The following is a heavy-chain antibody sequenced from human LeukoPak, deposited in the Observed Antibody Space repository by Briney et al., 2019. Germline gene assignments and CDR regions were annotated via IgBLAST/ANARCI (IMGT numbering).Heavy chain of an antibody. V-gene: IGHV4-59*02. Sequence: PSETLSLTCTVSGGSVSSYYWSWIRQPSGKGLEWIGYIYYSGSTNYNPSLKSRVTISVDTSKNQFSLKLSSVTAADTAVYYCARMDTTLDYWGQGTLVTVSS. CDR2: IYYSGST. CDR3: ARMDTTLDY. J-gene: IGHJ4*02. D-gene: IGHD2/OR15-2a*01. CDR1: GGSVSSYY.